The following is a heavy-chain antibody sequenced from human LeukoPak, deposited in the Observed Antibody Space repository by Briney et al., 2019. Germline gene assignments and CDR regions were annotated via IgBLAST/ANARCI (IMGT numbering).Heavy chain of an antibody. V-gene: IGHV3-72*01. Sequence: GWSVTLSLPACLLTFSEHFLDEVGQAAARGVEGVGRIRNKDNSYTTGYAESVKGRFTISRDDSKNSLYLQMNSLKAEDTAVYYCARVVGASYLDYWGQGTLVTVSS. CDR3: ARVVGASYLDY. J-gene: IGHJ4*02. D-gene: IGHD1-26*01. CDR2: IRNKDNSYTT. CDR1: LLTFSEHF.